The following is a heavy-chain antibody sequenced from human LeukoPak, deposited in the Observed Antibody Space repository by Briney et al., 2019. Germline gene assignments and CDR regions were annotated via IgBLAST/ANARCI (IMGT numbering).Heavy chain of an antibody. V-gene: IGHV3-7*03. CDR3: ARYGQLEY. CDR2: IKQDGSEN. J-gene: IGHJ4*02. CDR1: GFTFSSYW. Sequence: GGSLRLSCVTSGFTFSSYWMSWVRQAPGKGLEWVALIKQDGSENYYVDSVKGRCTMARENAEGSLYLHMNSLRVEHTAMYYCARYGQLEYWGRGTLVTVSS. D-gene: IGHD6-6*01.